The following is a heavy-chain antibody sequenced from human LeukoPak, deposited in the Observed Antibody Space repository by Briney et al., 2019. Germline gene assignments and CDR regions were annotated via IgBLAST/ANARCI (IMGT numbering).Heavy chain of an antibody. Sequence: SETLSLTCTVSGGSISSYYWSWIRQPPGKGLEWIGYIYYSGSTNYNPSLKSRVTISVDTSKNQFSLKLSSVTAADTAVYYCARRMSPRGYDGPIDYWGQGTLVTVSS. CDR1: GGSISSYY. CDR2: IYYSGST. V-gene: IGHV4-59*12. CDR3: ARRMSPRGYDGPIDY. J-gene: IGHJ4*02. D-gene: IGHD5-12*01.